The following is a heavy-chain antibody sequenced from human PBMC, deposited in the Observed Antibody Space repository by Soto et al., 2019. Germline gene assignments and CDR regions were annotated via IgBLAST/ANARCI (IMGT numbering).Heavy chain of an antibody. CDR2: IYHSGST. D-gene: IGHD5-12*01. Sequence: QVQLQESGPGLVKPSGTLSLTCAVSGGSISSSNWWRWVRQPPGKGLERFGEIYHSGSTNYNPSLRSRLTLSVDKSKNLFSLMLSSVTAADTAEYYCARVEYSGYDWAFCFDYWGQGTLVTVSS. CDR3: ARVEYSGYDWAFCFDY. V-gene: IGHV4-4*02. J-gene: IGHJ4*02. CDR1: GGSISSSNW.